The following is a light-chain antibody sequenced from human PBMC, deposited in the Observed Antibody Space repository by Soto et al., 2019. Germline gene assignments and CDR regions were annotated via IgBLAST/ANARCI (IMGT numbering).Light chain of an antibody. J-gene: IGLJ1*01. Sequence: QSALTQPPSISGAPVQKVTISCTGSSSNIGAGYDVHWYQQLPGTAPKLLIYGNSNRPSGVPDRFSGSKSGTSASLAITGLQAEDEADYYCQSYDSSLSVYYVFGTGTKVTVL. CDR2: GNS. CDR3: QSYDSSLSVYYV. V-gene: IGLV1-40*01. CDR1: SSNIGAGYD.